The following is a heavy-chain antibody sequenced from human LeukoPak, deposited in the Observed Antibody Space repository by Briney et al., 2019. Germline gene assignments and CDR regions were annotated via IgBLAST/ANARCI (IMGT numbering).Heavy chain of an antibody. V-gene: IGHV1-46*01. J-gene: IGHJ4*02. Sequence: ASVKVSCKASGYTFTSYYMHWVRQAPGQRLEWMGIINPSGGSTSYAQKFQGRVTMTRDMSTSTVYMELSSLRSEDTAVYYCARDGGTYGDSRFFDYWGQGTLVTVSS. CDR1: GYTFTSYY. D-gene: IGHD4-17*01. CDR3: ARDGGTYGDSRFFDY. CDR2: INPSGGST.